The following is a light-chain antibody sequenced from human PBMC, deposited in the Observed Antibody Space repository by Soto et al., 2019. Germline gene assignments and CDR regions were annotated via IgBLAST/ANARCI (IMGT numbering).Light chain of an antibody. V-gene: IGKV3-15*01. CDR1: QSVSSN. J-gene: IGKJ5*01. Sequence: EIVMTQSPATLSVSPRERATLSCRASQSVSSNLAWYQQKPGQAPRLLIYDASTRATGIPARFSGSGSGTGFTLTISSLQSEDFAVYYCQQYNNWPPITFGQGTRLEIK. CDR2: DAS. CDR3: QQYNNWPPIT.